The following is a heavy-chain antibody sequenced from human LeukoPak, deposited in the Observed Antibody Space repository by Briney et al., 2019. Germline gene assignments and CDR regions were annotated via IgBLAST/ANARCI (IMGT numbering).Heavy chain of an antibody. J-gene: IGHJ5*02. CDR1: GYTFTSYY. V-gene: IGHV1-46*01. D-gene: IGHD2-15*01. Sequence: ASVKVSCKASGYTFTSYYMHWVRQAPGQGLEWMGIINPSGGSTSYAQKFQGRVTMTRDTSTSTVYMELSSRRSEDTAVYYCARVGSRYCSGGSCPNWFDPWGQGTLVTVSS. CDR3: ARVGSRYCSGGSCPNWFDP. CDR2: INPSGGST.